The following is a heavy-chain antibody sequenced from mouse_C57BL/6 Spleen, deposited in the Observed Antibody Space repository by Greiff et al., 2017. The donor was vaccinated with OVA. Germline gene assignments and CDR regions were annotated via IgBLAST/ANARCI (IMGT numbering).Heavy chain of an antibody. CDR1: GYTFTDYY. D-gene: IGHD1-1*01. J-gene: IGHJ4*01. CDR3: ARDGVMDY. CDR2: INPNNGGT. V-gene: IGHV1-26*01. Sequence: VQLQQSGPELVKPGASVKISCKASGYTFTDYYMNWVKQSHGKSLEWIGDINPNNGGTSYNQKFKGKTTLTVDKSSSTAYMELRSLTSEDSAVYYCARDGVMDYWGQGTSVTVSS.